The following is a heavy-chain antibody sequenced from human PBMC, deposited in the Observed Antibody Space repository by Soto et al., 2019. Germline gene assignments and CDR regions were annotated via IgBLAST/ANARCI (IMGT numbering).Heavy chain of an antibody. V-gene: IGHV3-30*18. J-gene: IGHJ4*02. D-gene: IGHD2-2*01. CDR3: AKTREVLVPAAMWDY. Sequence: GGSLRLSCAASGFTFNDYGIHWVRQAPGKGLEWVAVISFDGGNTRYADSVKGRFTISRDNSQNALFLWMTSLRAEDTAVYYCAKTREVLVPAAMWDYWGQGTLVTVSS. CDR1: GFTFNDYG. CDR2: ISFDGGNT.